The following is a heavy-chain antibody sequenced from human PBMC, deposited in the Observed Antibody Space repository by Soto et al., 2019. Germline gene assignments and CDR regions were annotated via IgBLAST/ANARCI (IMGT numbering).Heavy chain of an antibody. D-gene: IGHD6-19*01. Sequence: QVQLVQSGAEVKKPGSSVKVSCKASGGTFSSYTISWVRQATGQGLEWMGRIIPILGIANYAQKFQGRVTITADKSTSTAYMELSSLRSEDTAVYYCARDADYSSGWYPFYYWGQGTLVTVSS. V-gene: IGHV1-69*08. CDR1: GGTFSSYT. CDR3: ARDADYSSGWYPFYY. CDR2: IIPILGIA. J-gene: IGHJ4*02.